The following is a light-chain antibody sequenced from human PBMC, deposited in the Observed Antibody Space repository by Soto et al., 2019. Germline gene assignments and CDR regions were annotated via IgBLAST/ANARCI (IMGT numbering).Light chain of an antibody. V-gene: IGKV3-20*01. CDR1: HRITINS. J-gene: IGKJ1*01. CDR2: XAY. Sequence: ESVLTQSPGTLSLSRGERATLSXRASHRITINSLGWYQPKPXXASRLIXXXAYXRATGIPDRFSASGSGTDFTLTSSRLEPEDFAGEYCQRRGGSPPTWTFGQGTKVDIK. CDR3: QRRGGSPPTWT.